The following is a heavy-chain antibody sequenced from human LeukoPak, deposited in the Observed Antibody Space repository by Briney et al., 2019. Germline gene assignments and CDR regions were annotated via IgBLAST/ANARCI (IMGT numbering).Heavy chain of an antibody. J-gene: IGHJ5*02. CDR2: IYYSGST. D-gene: IGHD3-22*01. V-gene: IGHV4-59*01. Sequence: SETLSLTCTVSGASISSYYWSWIRQPPGKGLEWIGYIYYSGSTNYNPSLTSRVTISVDTSKSQFSLKLSSVTAADTAVYYCARALDYDSSGYNWFDPWGQGTLVTVSS. CDR3: ARALDYDSSGYNWFDP. CDR1: GASISSYY.